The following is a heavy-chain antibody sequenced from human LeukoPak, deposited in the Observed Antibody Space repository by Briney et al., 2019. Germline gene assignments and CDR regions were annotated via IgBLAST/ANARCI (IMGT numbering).Heavy chain of an antibody. Sequence: PGGSLRLSCAASGFTFSSYEMNWVRQAPGKGLEWVSYISSSGSTIYYADSVKGRFTISRDNAKNSLYLQMNSLRADDTAVYYCAMWGDYDILTGYYDSDYWGQGTLVTVSS. CDR1: GFTFSSYE. CDR2: ISSSGSTI. CDR3: AMWGDYDILTGYYDSDY. J-gene: IGHJ4*02. V-gene: IGHV3-48*03. D-gene: IGHD3-9*01.